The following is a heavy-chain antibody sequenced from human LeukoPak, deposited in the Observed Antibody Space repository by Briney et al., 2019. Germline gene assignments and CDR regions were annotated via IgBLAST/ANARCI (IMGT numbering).Heavy chain of an antibody. Sequence: ASVKLSCKASGYTFTSYDINWLRQAPGQGLEWMGWVNPNSGDTNSAQKFQGRVTMTGDTSISTAYMELNKLRSDDTAVYYCARMHGSGTYNWDAFDISGQGTMVTVSS. V-gene: IGHV1-2*02. J-gene: IGHJ3*02. CDR2: VNPNSGDT. CDR3: ARMHGSGTYNWDAFDI. CDR1: GYTFTSYD. D-gene: IGHD1-26*01.